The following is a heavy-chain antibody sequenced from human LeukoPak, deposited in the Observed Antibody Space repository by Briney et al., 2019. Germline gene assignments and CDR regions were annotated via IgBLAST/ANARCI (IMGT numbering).Heavy chain of an antibody. CDR1: GGTFSSYA. J-gene: IGHJ3*02. CDR3: ARALPDALGGIGNAFDI. V-gene: IGHV1-69*06. CDR2: IIPIFGTA. D-gene: IGHD3-16*01. Sequence: SVKVSCKASGGTFSSYAISWVRQAPGQGLEWMGGIIPIFGTANYAQKFQGRVTITADKSTSTTYMELSSLRSEDTAVYYCARALPDALGGIGNAFDIWGQGTMVTVSS.